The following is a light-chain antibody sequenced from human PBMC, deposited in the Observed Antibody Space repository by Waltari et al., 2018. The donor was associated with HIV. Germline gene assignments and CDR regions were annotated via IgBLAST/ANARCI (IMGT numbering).Light chain of an antibody. CDR1: SDDVGYYNY. Sequence: QSALTQPASVSGSPGQSIVLSCTGTSDDVGYYNYVPRYQQHPGKVPKLVIYDVTSRPSGVSNRFSGSKSCNTASLTISGLRADDEADYYCSSYVGSSTSWLFGGGTKLTV. J-gene: IGLJ3*02. CDR2: DVT. CDR3: SSYVGSSTSWL. V-gene: IGLV2-14*03.